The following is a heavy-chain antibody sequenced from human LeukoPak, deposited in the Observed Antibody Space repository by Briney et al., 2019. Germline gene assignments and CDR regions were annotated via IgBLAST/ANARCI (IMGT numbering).Heavy chain of an antibody. CDR1: GFTVSSYY. J-gene: IGHJ4*02. CDR3: ARGIDY. CDR2: IYTGGGR. Sequence: GGSLRLSCAASGFTVSSYYMNWVRQAPGKELEWVSVIYTGGGRYYADSVRGRFTISRDTSKNMVLLQMNSLRVEDTAVYYCARGIDYWGRGTLVTVSS. V-gene: IGHV3-53*01.